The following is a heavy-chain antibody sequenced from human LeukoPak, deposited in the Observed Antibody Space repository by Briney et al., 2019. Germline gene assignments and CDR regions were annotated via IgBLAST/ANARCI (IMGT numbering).Heavy chain of an antibody. CDR3: ARDSQLLWFGESNWFDP. Sequence: SETLSLTCTVSGGSLSSSSYYWGWIRQPPGKGLEWIGSIYYSGSTYYNPSLKSRVTISVDTSKNQFSLKLSSVTAADTAVYYCARDSQLLWFGESNWFDPWGQGTLVTVSS. D-gene: IGHD3-10*01. V-gene: IGHV4-39*07. CDR1: GGSLSSSSYY. J-gene: IGHJ5*02. CDR2: IYYSGST.